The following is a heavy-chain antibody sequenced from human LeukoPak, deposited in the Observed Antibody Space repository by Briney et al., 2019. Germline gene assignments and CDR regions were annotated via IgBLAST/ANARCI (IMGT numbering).Heavy chain of an antibody. Sequence: GGSLRLSCAASGFTFGDYYMSWIRQAPGKGLEWVSYISSSGNSISYADSVKGRFTISRDNAKNSLFLQMNSLRAEDTAVYYCARDLAAYFDYWGQGTLVTVSS. J-gene: IGHJ4*02. CDR3: ARDLAAYFDY. V-gene: IGHV3-11*04. CDR2: ISSSGNSI. CDR1: GFTFGDYY. D-gene: IGHD2-15*01.